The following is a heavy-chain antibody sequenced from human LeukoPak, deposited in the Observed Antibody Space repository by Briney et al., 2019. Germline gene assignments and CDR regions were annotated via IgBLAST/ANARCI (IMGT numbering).Heavy chain of an antibody. CDR2: ISYDGSNK. V-gene: IGHV3-30*18. CDR1: GFTYSNYD. Sequence: GGSLRLSFAASGFTYSNYDIHWVRQALCKGLEGVAVISYDGSNKKFADSVKGRFTASRDNSKNILYLQMNGLRAEDTAVYYCAKEVGHNYYYYGMDVWGQGTTVTVSS. CDR3: AKEVGHNYYYYGMDV. D-gene: IGHD1-26*01. J-gene: IGHJ6*02.